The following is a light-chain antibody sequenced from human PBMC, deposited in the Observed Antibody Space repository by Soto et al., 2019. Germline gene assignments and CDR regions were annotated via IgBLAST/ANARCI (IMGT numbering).Light chain of an antibody. CDR3: QQYNSYPWT. Sequence: DIQMTQSPSTLSASVGDRVTITCRASQSINSWLAWYQQKPGKAPKLLIYDASSLESGVPSRFSGSGSGTEFTLTISSLQPDDVATSYCQQYNSYPWTFGQGTKVEI. V-gene: IGKV1-5*01. CDR1: QSINSW. J-gene: IGKJ1*01. CDR2: DAS.